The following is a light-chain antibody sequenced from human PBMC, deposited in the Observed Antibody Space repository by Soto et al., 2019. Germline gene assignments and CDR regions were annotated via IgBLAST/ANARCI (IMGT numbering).Light chain of an antibody. J-gene: IGLJ1*01. CDR1: SSDVGGYNS. CDR3: SSFTSSMTNV. Sequence: QSVLTQPASVSGSPGELITISCTGTSSDVGGYNSVSWYQHHPGKAPKLILYDVGARPSGVSYRFSGSKSGNTASLTISGLQAADEADYFCSSFTSSMTNVFGSGTKLTVL. V-gene: IGLV2-14*03. CDR2: DVG.